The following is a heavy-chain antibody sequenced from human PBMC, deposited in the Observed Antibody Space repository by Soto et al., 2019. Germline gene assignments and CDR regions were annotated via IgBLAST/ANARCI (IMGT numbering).Heavy chain of an antibody. J-gene: IGHJ4*02. CDR2: ISDSGVNT. CDR3: VSWVSDNFDY. D-gene: IGHD2-8*01. V-gene: IGHV3-23*01. Sequence: LRLSCTTSGLTFRNHAMTWVRQAPDKGLEWVSTISDSGVNTHYADSVKGRFTISRDNSRNTLSLQMNSLRGEDTAVYYCVSWVSDNFDYWRQRTVVTVSS. CDR1: GLTFRNHA.